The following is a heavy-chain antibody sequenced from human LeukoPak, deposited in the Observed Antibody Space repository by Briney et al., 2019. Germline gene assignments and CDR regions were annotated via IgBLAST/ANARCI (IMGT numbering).Heavy chain of an antibody. CDR1: GGSFSGYY. Sequence: SETLSLTCAVYGGSFSGYYWSWIRQPPGKGLEWIGEINHSGSTNYNPSLKSRVTISVDTSKNQFSLKLSSVTAADTAVYYCARGRRDLYYDILTTLNWFDPWGQGTLVTVSS. CDR3: ARGRRDLYYDILTTLNWFDP. V-gene: IGHV4-34*01. CDR2: INHSGST. D-gene: IGHD3-9*01. J-gene: IGHJ5*02.